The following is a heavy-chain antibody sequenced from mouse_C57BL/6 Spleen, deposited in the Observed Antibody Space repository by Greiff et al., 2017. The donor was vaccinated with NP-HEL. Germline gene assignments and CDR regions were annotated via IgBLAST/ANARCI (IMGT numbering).Heavy chain of an antibody. J-gene: IGHJ3*01. CDR1: GYTFTDYE. V-gene: IGHV1-15*01. CDR3: TRSGNSNSVAWFAY. CDR2: IDPETGGT. Sequence: QVQLQQSGAELVRPGASVTLSCKASGYTFTDYEMHWVKQTPVHGLEWIGAIDPETGGTAYNQKFKGKAILTADKSSSTAYMALRSLTSEDSAVYYCTRSGNSNSVAWFAYWGQGTLVTVSA. D-gene: IGHD2-5*01.